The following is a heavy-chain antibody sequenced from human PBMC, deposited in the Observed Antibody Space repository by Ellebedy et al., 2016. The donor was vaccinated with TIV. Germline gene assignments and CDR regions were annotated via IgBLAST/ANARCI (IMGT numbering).Heavy chain of an antibody. V-gene: IGHV3-7*01. J-gene: IGHJ3*02. Sequence: GESLKISCAASGFTFSRFWMAWVRQAPGKGLEWVATINQGGSETYYVDSVKGRFTISRDNSKNSLYLQMNSLRADDTALYYCARVYCSGATCPAAFDIWGQGTMVTVSS. CDR1: GFTFSRFW. D-gene: IGHD2-15*01. CDR2: INQGGSET. CDR3: ARVYCSGATCPAAFDI.